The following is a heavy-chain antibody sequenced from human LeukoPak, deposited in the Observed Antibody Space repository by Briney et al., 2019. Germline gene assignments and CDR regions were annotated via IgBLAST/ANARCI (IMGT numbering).Heavy chain of an antibody. V-gene: IGHV3-74*01. D-gene: IGHD2-8*02. CDR3: ARDGISCTGDHCYFAS. CDR1: GFILSNYW. CDR2: INNDGSST. Sequence: TGGSLRLSCATSGFILSNYWMHWVRHAPGKGLVWVSRINNDGSSTTYADSVKGRFTIPRDNARNTPYLQMNSLSAEDTAVYYCARDGISCTGDHCYFASWGQGTLVTVSS. J-gene: IGHJ4*02.